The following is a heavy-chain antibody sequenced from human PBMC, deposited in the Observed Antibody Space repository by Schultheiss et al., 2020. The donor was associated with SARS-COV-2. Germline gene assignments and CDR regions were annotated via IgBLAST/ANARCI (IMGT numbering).Heavy chain of an antibody. J-gene: IGHJ6*01. D-gene: IGHD3-10*01. V-gene: IGHV3-74*01. Sequence: GESLKISCAASGFTFSSYAMHWVRQAPGKGLVWVSRIKSDGSSTTYADSVKGRFTISRDNTKNTLYLQMNSLRPHDTAVYYCARDNPYGSGSPGFYFYGAEVWGQGTTVTVSS. CDR2: IKSDGSST. CDR3: ARDNPYGSGSPGFYFYGAEV. CDR1: GFTFSSYA.